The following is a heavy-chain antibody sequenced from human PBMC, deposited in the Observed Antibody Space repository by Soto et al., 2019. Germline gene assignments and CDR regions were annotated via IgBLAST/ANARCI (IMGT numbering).Heavy chain of an antibody. Sequence: EPLSLTSTGSGVCVTNSSYSWGWIRQSPGKGLEWIGSVYYRGRSYSKSSVKSRVTISVDTSKNRFSLSLNSVTASDTAVYFCVSQRTTVPTQAYFDYWGPGALVTVSS. V-gene: IGHV4-39*01. J-gene: IGHJ4*02. CDR1: GVCVTNSSYS. CDR2: VYYRGRS. CDR3: VSQRTTVPTQAYFDY. D-gene: IGHD4-17*01.